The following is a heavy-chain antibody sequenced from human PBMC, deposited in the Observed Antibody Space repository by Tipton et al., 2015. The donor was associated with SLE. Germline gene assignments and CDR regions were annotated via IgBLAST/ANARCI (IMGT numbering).Heavy chain of an antibody. V-gene: IGHV4-59*01. CDR1: GGSISSYY. Sequence: PGLVKPSETLSLTCTVSGGSISSYYWTWIRQPPGKELEWIGYIYYSGSTNYNPSLKSRVTISLDTSKNQFSLKLSSVTAADTAVYYCARGGGFDAFDIWGQGTMVTVSS. J-gene: IGHJ3*02. CDR3: ARGGGFDAFDI. D-gene: IGHD2-15*01. CDR2: IYYSGST.